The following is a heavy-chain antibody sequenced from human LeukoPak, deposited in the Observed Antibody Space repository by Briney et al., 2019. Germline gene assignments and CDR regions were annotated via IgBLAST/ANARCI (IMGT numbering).Heavy chain of an antibody. CDR3: ARDQHYYYGSGCLDY. Sequence: PGGSLRLSCAASGFTFDDYPMHWVRQAPGKGLEWVSLISWDGGSTYYADSVKGRFTISRDNSKNSLYLQMNSLRTEDTALYYCARDQHYYYGSGCLDYWGQGTLVTVSS. J-gene: IGHJ4*02. D-gene: IGHD3-10*01. V-gene: IGHV3-43*01. CDR1: GFTFDDYP. CDR2: ISWDGGST.